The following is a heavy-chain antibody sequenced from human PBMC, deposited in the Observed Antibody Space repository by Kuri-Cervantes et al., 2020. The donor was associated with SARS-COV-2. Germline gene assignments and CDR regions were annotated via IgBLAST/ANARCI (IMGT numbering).Heavy chain of an antibody. J-gene: IGHJ6*02. D-gene: IGHD6-6*01. Sequence: SVKVSCKASGGTFSSYAISWVRQAPGQGLEWMGRIIPILGIANYAQKFQGRVTITADKSTSTAYMELSSLRSEDTAVYYCARDLAARIDYYYGMDVWGQGTTVTVSS. CDR2: IIPILGIA. CDR1: GGTFSSYA. V-gene: IGHV1-69*04. CDR3: ARDLAARIDYYYGMDV.